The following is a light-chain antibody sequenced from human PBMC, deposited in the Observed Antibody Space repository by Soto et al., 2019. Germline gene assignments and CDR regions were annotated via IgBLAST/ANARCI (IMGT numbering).Light chain of an antibody. CDR1: QTVLYSSNKKNY. J-gene: IGKJ1*01. V-gene: IGKV4-1*01. Sequence: DIVMTQSPDSLAVSLGERATINCKSSQTVLYSSNKKNYLAWFQQKPGQPPKLLIYWASTRESGVPDRFSGSGSGTDFTLTISSQQAEDVAVYYCQQYYTTPAWTFGQGTKVEVK. CDR3: QQYYTTPAWT. CDR2: WAS.